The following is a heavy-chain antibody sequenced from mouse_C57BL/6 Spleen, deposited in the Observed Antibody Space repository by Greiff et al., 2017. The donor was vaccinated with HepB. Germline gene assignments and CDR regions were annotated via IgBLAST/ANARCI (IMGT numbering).Heavy chain of an antibody. Sequence: QVQLQQPGAELVKPGASVKLSCKASGYTFTSYWMHWVKQRPGQGLEWIGMIHPNSGSTNYNEKFKSKATLTVDKSSSTAYMQLSSLTSEDSAVYYCARGDYYGSSPYYYAMDYWGQGTSVTVSS. CDR3: ARGDYYGSSPYYYAMDY. V-gene: IGHV1-64*01. J-gene: IGHJ4*01. CDR1: GYTFTSYW. CDR2: IHPNSGST. D-gene: IGHD1-1*01.